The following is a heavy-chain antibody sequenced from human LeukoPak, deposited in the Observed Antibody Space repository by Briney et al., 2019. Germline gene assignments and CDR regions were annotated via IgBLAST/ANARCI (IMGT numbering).Heavy chain of an antibody. Sequence: RASVKVSCKASGYTFTGYYMHWVRQAPGQGLEWMGWINPNSGGTNYAQKFQGRVTMTRDTSISTAYMELSRLRSDDTAVYYCARVFQYYDILTGYGDYYYMDVWGKGTTVTVSS. CDR2: INPNSGGT. CDR1: GYTFTGYY. D-gene: IGHD3-9*01. V-gene: IGHV1-2*02. J-gene: IGHJ6*03. CDR3: ARVFQYYDILTGYGDYYYMDV.